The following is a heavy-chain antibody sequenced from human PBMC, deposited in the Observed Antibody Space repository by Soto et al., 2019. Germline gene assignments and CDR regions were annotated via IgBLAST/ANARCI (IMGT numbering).Heavy chain of an antibody. CDR2: IYYSGST. V-gene: IGHV4-31*03. CDR1: GGSISSGGYY. CDR3: ARGCSSTSCYAEHDY. D-gene: IGHD2-2*01. J-gene: IGHJ4*02. Sequence: QVQLQESGPGLVKPSQTLSLTCTVSGGSISSGGYYWSWIRQHPGKGLEWIGYIYYSGSTYYNPSLKSRVTISVDTSKNQFSLKLRSVTAADTAVYYCARGCSSTSCYAEHDYWGQGTLVTVSS.